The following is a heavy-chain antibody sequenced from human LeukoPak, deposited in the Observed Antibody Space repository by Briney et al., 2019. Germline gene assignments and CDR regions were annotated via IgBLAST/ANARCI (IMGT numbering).Heavy chain of an antibody. D-gene: IGHD6-13*01. CDR1: GGSITSYTVY. CDR3: ARPSSGLTADFGY. J-gene: IGHJ4*02. Sequence: SETLSLTCSVSGGSITSYTVYWGWIRQPPGKGLEWIGSICCGGSTYYNPSLKSRLTISVDTSKNQLSLKLNSVTAADTAVYFCARPSSGLTADFGYWGQGTLVTVSS. CDR2: ICCGGST. V-gene: IGHV4-39*01.